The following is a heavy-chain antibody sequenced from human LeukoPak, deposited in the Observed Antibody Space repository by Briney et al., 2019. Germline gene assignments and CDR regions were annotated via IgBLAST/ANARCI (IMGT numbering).Heavy chain of an antibody. Sequence: PGRSPRLSCAASGFTFSSYAMHWVRQAPGKGLEWVAVISYDGSNKYYADSVKGRFTISRDNSKNTLYLQMNSLRAEDTAVYYCARGSGLGYFDYWGQGTLVTVSS. D-gene: IGHD6-19*01. V-gene: IGHV3-30-3*01. CDR3: ARGSGLGYFDY. J-gene: IGHJ4*02. CDR1: GFTFSSYA. CDR2: ISYDGSNK.